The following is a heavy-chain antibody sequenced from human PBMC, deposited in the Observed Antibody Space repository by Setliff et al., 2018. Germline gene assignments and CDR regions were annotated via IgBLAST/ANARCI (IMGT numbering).Heavy chain of an antibody. Sequence: QPGGSLRLSCAASGFPFSTYWLNWVRQAPGKGLEWLASINPHGSEKYYADSVKGRFTFSRDNAKNSLSLQMNNLRTEDTAVYYCFGAGTCSYWGQGTLVTVSS. CDR2: INPHGSEK. D-gene: IGHD3-10*01. CDR3: FGAGTCSY. V-gene: IGHV3-7*01. J-gene: IGHJ4*02. CDR1: GFPFSTYW.